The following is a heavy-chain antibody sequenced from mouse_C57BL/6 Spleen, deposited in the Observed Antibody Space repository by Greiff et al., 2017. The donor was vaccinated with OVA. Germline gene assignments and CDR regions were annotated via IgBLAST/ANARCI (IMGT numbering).Heavy chain of an antibody. CDR2: IDPSDSYT. Sequence: VQLQQPGAELVRPGTSVKLSCKASGYTFTSYWMHWVKQRPGQGLEWIGVIDPSDSYTNYNQKFKGKATLTVDTSSSTAYMQLSSLTSEDSAVYYCARRGGWLLRFDVWGTGTTVTVSA. D-gene: IGHD2-3*01. J-gene: IGHJ1*03. V-gene: IGHV1-59*01. CDR1: GYTFTSYW. CDR3: ARRGGWLLRFDV.